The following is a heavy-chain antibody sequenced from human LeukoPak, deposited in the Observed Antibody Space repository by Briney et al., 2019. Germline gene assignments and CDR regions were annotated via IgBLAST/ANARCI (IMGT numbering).Heavy chain of an antibody. CDR1: GFTFSSNW. V-gene: IGHV3-7*01. J-gene: IGHJ4*02. CDR2: IKPDGSAE. Sequence: GGSLRLSCATSGFTFSSNWMSWVRHAPGRGLEWVANIKPDGSAEYYADSVKGRFTISRDIAKNTLYLQMNSLRAEDTGVYYCAKDHYWSIDYWGRGTLVTVSS. D-gene: IGHD3-3*01. CDR3: AKDHYWSIDY.